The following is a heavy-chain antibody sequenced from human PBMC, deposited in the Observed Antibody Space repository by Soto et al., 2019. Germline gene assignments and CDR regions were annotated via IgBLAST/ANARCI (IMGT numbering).Heavy chain of an antibody. CDR2: VNPSGGAT. D-gene: IGHD3-22*01. CDR1: GYTFTSHY. J-gene: IGHJ4*02. V-gene: IGHV1-46*01. Sequence: ASVKVSCKASGYTFTSHYIHWVRQAPGQGLEWMGIVNPSGGATTYAEKFQDRVTMTRDTSTSTVYMELGSLRSDDTAVYYCARESAGRDEFESSGDFDYWGQGTLVTVSS. CDR3: ARESAGRDEFESSGDFDY.